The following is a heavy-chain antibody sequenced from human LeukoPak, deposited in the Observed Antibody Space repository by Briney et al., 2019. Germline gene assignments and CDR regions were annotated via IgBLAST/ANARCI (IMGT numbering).Heavy chain of an antibody. CDR3: ALSPDAFDI. V-gene: IGHV3-30-3*01. CDR1: GFTFSSYA. J-gene: IGHJ3*02. CDR2: ISYDGSNK. Sequence: PGGSLRLSCAASGFTFSSYAMHWVRQAPGKGLEWVAVISYDGSNKYYADSVKGRFTISRDNSKNTLYLQMNSLRAEDTAVYYCALSPDAFDIWGQGTMVTVSS.